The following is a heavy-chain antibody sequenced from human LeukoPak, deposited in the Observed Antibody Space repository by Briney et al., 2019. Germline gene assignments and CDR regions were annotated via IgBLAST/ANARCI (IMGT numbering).Heavy chain of an antibody. CDR3: ARVGDRYDFWSDYGFDY. CDR1: GFTFSDYY. Sequence: AGGSLRLSCAASGFTFSDYYMSWIRQAPGKGLEWVSYISSSGSTIYYADSVKGRFTISRDNAKNSLYLQMNSLRAEDTAVYYCARVGDRYDFWSDYGFDYWGRGTLVTVSS. J-gene: IGHJ4*02. D-gene: IGHD3-3*01. CDR2: ISSSGSTI. V-gene: IGHV3-11*01.